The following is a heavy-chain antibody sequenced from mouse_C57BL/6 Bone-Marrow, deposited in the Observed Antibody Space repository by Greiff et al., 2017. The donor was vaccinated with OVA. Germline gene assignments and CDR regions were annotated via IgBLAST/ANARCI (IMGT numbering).Heavy chain of an antibody. CDR2: INYDGSST. V-gene: IGHV5-16*01. J-gene: IGHJ1*03. CDR3: ARDRTVVAPYWYFDV. D-gene: IGHD1-1*01. CDR1: GFTFSDYY. Sequence: EVQVVESEGGLVQPGSSMKLSCTASGFTFSDYYMAWVRQVPEKGLEWVANINYDGSSTYYLDSLKSRFIISRDNAKNILYLQMSSLKSEDTATYYCARDRTVVAPYWYFDVWGTGTTVTVSS.